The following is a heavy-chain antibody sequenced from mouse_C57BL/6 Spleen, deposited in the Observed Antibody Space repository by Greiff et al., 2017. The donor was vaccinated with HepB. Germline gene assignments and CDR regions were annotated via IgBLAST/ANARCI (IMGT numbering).Heavy chain of an antibody. CDR1: GYTFTSYW. CDR3: ARGSPYSNYYWYFDV. D-gene: IGHD2-5*01. V-gene: IGHV1-64*01. CDR2: IHPNSGST. J-gene: IGHJ1*03. Sequence: QVQLQQPGAELVKPGASVKLSCKASGYTFTSYWMHWVKQRPGQGLEWIGMIHPNSGSTNYNEKFKSKATLTVDNSSSTAYMQLSSLTSEDSAVYYCARGSPYSNYYWYFDVWGTGTTVTVSS.